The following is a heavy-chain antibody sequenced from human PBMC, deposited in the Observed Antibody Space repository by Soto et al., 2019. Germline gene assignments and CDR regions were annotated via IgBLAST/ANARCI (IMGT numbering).Heavy chain of an antibody. CDR2: ISGSGGST. V-gene: IGHV3-23*01. J-gene: IGHJ6*02. Sequence: GGSLRLSCAASGFTFSSYAMSWVRQAPGKGLEWVSAISGSGGSTYYADSVKGRFTISRDNSKNTLYLQMNSLRAEDTAVYYCASGLNTAMANHYYYGMDVWGQGTTVTVSS. CDR1: GFTFSSYA. D-gene: IGHD5-18*01. CDR3: ASGLNTAMANHYYYGMDV.